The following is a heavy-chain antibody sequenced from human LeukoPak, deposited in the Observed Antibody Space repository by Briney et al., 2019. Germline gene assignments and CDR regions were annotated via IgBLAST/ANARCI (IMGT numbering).Heavy chain of an antibody. V-gene: IGHV3-74*01. CDR2: INDDGSDT. J-gene: IGHJ5*02. CDR1: GFTFSYFG. CDR3: VRGGPSTWS. D-gene: IGHD2-15*01. Sequence: GGSLRLSCAASGFTFSYFGMHWVRQVPGKRPVWVSRINDDGSDTIYADSVRGRFTISRDDAKNTVYLQMNNLRAEDTAVYYCVRGGPSTWSWGQGTLVTVSS.